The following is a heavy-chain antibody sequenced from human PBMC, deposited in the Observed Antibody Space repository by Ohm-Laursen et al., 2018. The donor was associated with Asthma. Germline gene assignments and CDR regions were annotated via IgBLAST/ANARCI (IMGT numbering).Heavy chain of an antibody. CDR3: ARIGPEWELPGREYSLHH. CDR2: ISTASTFI. Sequence: SLRLSCAASGYTFSLYSIHWVRQIPGKGLEWVASISTASTFIYYSDSVRGRFTTSRDNARHSVYLQMNSLRAEDTALYYCARIGPEWELPGREYSLHHWGGGTLVTVSS. CDR1: GYTFSLYS. J-gene: IGHJ1*01. D-gene: IGHD1-26*01. V-gene: IGHV3-21*01.